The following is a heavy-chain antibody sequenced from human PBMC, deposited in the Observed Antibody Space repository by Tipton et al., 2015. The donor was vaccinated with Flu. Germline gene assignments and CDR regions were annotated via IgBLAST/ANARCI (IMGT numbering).Heavy chain of an antibody. CDR1: GGSISTTIYY. CDR2: IYYSGTT. V-gene: IGHV4-39*07. J-gene: IGHJ6*04. CDR3: ARDLWNDRRAYYYCGVDV. D-gene: IGHD1-1*01. Sequence: TLSLTCTVSGGSISTTIYYWGWVRQPPGKGLEWIGSIYYSGTTYYNPSLKSRVTISIDASKNQFSLDLTSLTAADTAVYYCARDLWNDRRAYYYCGVDVWGKGTTVTVPS.